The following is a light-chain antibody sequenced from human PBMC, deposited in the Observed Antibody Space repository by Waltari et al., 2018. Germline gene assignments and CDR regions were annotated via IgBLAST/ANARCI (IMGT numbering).Light chain of an antibody. CDR1: QNIASY. CDR2: AAS. Sequence: DIQMTQSPSSLSGSVGDRVTISCRASQNIASYLHWYQQKPGKAPDLLIYAASSLQSGVPSRFSGSGSGTDFTLTISSLQPDDFATYYCQQSYSSPPTFGQGTNVGI. J-gene: IGKJ1*01. CDR3: QQSYSSPPT. V-gene: IGKV1-39*01.